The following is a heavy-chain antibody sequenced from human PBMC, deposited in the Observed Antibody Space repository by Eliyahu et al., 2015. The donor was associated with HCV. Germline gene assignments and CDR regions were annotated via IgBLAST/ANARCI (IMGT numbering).Heavy chain of an antibody. CDR3: ARVRYSGFYYFAS. CDR2: ISSDGGTI. V-gene: IGHV3-48*01. D-gene: IGHD5-12*01. Sequence: EVQLVESGGGLVQPGGSLKLSCAASAFTFSSYTMSWVRQAPGKGLEWVSSISSDGGTIYYADSVKGRFTISRDNAKNSLYLQMNSLRAEDTAVYYCARVRYSGFYYFASWGQGTLVTVSS. CDR1: AFTFSSYT. J-gene: IGHJ4*02.